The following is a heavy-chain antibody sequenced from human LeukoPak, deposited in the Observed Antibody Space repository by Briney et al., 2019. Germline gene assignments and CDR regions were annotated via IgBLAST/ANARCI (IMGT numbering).Heavy chain of an antibody. D-gene: IGHD1-1*01. J-gene: IGHJ3*02. V-gene: IGHV3-7*01. CDR3: ARDGIMTYAFDI. CDR1: GFTFSSYW. CDR2: IKQDGSVQ. Sequence: VQPGGSLRLSCAASGFTFSSYWMSWVRQAPGKGLEWMANIKQDGSVQNYVDSVKGRFTISRDNAKDSLFLQLNNLRAEDTAVYFCARDGIMTYAFDIWGQGTKVTVSP.